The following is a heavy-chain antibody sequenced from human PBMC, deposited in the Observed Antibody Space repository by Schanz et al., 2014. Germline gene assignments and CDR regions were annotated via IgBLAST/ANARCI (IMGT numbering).Heavy chain of an antibody. CDR3: VKDLQRELLRDDHYYGMDV. D-gene: IGHD1-26*01. CDR1: GFTFGNFF. Sequence: VQLVESGGGLVQPGGSLRLSCAASGFTFGNFFMSWVRQAPGKGLEWVAVIWYDGNNKFYADSVKGRFTTSRDNSKNTMYLQMNSLRAEDTAVYYCVKDLQRELLRDDHYYGMDVWGQGTTVTVSS. CDR2: IWYDGNNK. J-gene: IGHJ6*02. V-gene: IGHV3-33*06.